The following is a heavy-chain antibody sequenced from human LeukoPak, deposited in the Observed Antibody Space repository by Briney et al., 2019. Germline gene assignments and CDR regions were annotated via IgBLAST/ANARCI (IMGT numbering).Heavy chain of an antibody. D-gene: IGHD3-3*02. CDR2: INPNSGGT. J-gene: IGHJ4*02. Sequence: ASVKVSCKASGYTFTGYYMHWVRQAPGQGLEWMGWINPNSGGTNYAQKFQGRVTMTRDTSISTAYMGLSRLRSDVTAVYYCARDLNIFGVVSYYFDYWGQGTLVTVSS. CDR1: GYTFTGYY. CDR3: ARDLNIFGVVSYYFDY. V-gene: IGHV1-2*02.